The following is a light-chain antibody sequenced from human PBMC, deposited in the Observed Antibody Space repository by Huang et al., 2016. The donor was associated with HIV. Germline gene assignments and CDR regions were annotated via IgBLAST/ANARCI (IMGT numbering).Light chain of an antibody. V-gene: IGKV3-15*01. Sequence: EILMTPSPATLSVSPGERATLPCRASHSVSSNLPLYQQKPGQAPRLLLYGASSRATGIPARFSGSWSGAEFTLTISSLQSEDFAVYYCQQFNKWPYTFGQGTKLEIK. CDR3: QQFNKWPYT. CDR1: HSVSSN. CDR2: GAS. J-gene: IGKJ2*01.